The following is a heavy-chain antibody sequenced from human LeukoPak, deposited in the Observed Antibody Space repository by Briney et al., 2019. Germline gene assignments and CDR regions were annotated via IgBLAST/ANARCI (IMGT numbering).Heavy chain of an antibody. CDR2: IIPIFGTA. CDR3: ARVSSSWYDLEDY. J-gene: IGHJ4*02. Sequence: SVKVSCKASGGTFSSYAISWVRQAPGQGLEWMGGIIPIFGTANYAQKFQGRVTITADESTSTAYMELSSLRSEDTAVYYCARVSSSWYDLEDYWGQGTLVTVSS. V-gene: IGHV1-69*13. D-gene: IGHD6-13*01. CDR1: GGTFSSYA.